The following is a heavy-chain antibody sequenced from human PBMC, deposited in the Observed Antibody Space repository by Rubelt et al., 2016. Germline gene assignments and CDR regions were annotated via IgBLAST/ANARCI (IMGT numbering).Heavy chain of an antibody. CDR2: DGSNK. V-gene: IGHV3-30*02. Sequence: DGSNKYYADSVKGRFTISRDNSKNTLYLQMNSLRAEDTAVYYCAKIRAHIVVVVAATPIFGMDVWGQGTTVTVSS. J-gene: IGHJ6*02. CDR3: AKIRAHIVVVVAATPIFGMDV. D-gene: IGHD2-15*01.